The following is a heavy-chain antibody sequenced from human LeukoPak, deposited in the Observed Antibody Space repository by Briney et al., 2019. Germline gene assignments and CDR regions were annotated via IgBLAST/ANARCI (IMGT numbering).Heavy chain of an antibody. J-gene: IGHJ3*02. CDR2: IYYSGNT. V-gene: IGHV4-59*01. CDR1: GDPISTYY. Sequence: SETLSLTCTVSGDPISTYYWSWIRQPPGKGLEWIGYIYYSGNTNYNPSLKSRVTISVDTSKNQFSLNLSSVTAADTAVYYCARTEAFGIWGQGTMVTVSS. CDR3: ARTEAFGI.